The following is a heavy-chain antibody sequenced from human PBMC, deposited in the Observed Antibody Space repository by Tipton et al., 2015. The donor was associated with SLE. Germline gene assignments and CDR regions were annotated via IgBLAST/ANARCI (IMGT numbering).Heavy chain of an antibody. CDR2: IIPILGIA. D-gene: IGHD2-2*01. CDR3: ARDRTIVVVPAAIGWFDP. Sequence: QVQLVQSGAEVKKPGPSVKVSCKASGGTFSSYTISWVRQAPGQGLEWMGRIIPILGIANYAQKFQGRVTITADKSTSTAYMELSSLRSEDTAVYYCARDRTIVVVPAAIGWFDPWGQGTLVTVSS. J-gene: IGHJ5*02. V-gene: IGHV1-69*08. CDR1: GGTFSSYT.